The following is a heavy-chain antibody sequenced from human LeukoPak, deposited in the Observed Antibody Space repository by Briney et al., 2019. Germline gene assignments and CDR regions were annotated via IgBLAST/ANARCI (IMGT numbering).Heavy chain of an antibody. CDR2: IYTSGST. V-gene: IGHV4-61*02. Sequence: PSETLSLACTVSGGSISSGSYYWSWIRQPAGKGLEWIGRIYTSGSTNYNPSLKSRVTISVDTSKNQFSLKLSSVTAADTAVYYCARALHYYYDSSGYYADDAFDIWGQGTMVTVSS. CDR1: GGSISSGSYY. CDR3: ARALHYYYDSSGYYADDAFDI. D-gene: IGHD3-22*01. J-gene: IGHJ3*02.